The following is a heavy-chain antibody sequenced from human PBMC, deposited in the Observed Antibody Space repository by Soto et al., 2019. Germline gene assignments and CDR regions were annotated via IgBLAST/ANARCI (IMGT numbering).Heavy chain of an antibody. CDR1: GYSFTSYW. Sequence: EVQLVQSGAEVKKPGESLKISCKGSGYSFTSYWIGWVRQMPGKGLEWMGIIYPGDSDTRYSPSFQGQVTISADKSISTAYLQWSSLKASDTAMYYCARQGEHSYYYDSSGYYRLDYWGQGTLVTVSS. V-gene: IGHV5-51*01. J-gene: IGHJ4*02. D-gene: IGHD3-22*01. CDR3: ARQGEHSYYYDSSGYYRLDY. CDR2: IYPGDSDT.